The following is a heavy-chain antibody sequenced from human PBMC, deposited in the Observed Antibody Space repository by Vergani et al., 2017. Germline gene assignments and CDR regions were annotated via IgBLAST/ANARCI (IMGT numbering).Heavy chain of an antibody. V-gene: IGHV3-23*04. J-gene: IGHJ6*02. CDR3: ARDCTRGGCPDNYGMDV. Sequence: VQLVESGGGVVQPGGSLRLSCAASGFTFSTYAMTWVRQAPGKGLEWVSTISSDGGSTYYADSVKGRLTISRDNSKNTLSLQMNSLTAEDTAIYYCARDCTRGGCPDNYGMDVWGQGATVTVSS. D-gene: IGHD2-8*01. CDR2: ISSDGGST. CDR1: GFTFSTYA.